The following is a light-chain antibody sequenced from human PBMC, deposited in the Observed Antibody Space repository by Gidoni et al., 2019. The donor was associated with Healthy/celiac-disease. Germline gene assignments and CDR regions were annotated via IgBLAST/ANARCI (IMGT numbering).Light chain of an antibody. V-gene: IGKV1-6*01. CDR1: QGIRND. J-gene: IGKJ1*01. Sequence: AIQMTQSPSSLSASVGDRVTITCRASQGIRNDLGLYQQKPGKAPKLLIYAASSLQSGVPSRFSGSGSGTDFTLTISSLQPEDFATYYCLQDYNYPWTFGQXTKVEIK. CDR3: LQDYNYPWT. CDR2: AAS.